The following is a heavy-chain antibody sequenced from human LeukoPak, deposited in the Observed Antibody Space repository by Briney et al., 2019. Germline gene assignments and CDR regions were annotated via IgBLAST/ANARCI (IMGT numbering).Heavy chain of an antibody. Sequence: GRSLRLSCAASGFTFSSYAMHWVRQAPGKGLEWVAVISYDGSNKYYADSVKGRFTISRDNAKNTLYLQMNSLRAEDTAVYYCARNWYGGIDYWGQGTLVTVSS. D-gene: IGHD1-1*01. J-gene: IGHJ4*02. V-gene: IGHV3-30-3*01. CDR2: ISYDGSNK. CDR3: ARNWYGGIDY. CDR1: GFTFSSYA.